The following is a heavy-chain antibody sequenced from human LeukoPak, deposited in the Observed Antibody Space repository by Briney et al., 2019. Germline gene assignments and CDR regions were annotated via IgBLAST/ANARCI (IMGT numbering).Heavy chain of an antibody. CDR3: AKGRLETSVLRYFDWLEHYFDY. Sequence: GGSLRLSCAASGFTFSSYAMSWVRQAPGKGLEWVSAISGSGGSTYSADSVKGRFTISRDNSKNTLYLQMNSLRAEDTAVYYCAKGRLETSVLRYFDWLEHYFDYWGQGTLVTVSS. D-gene: IGHD3-9*01. CDR2: ISGSGGST. CDR1: GFTFSSYA. V-gene: IGHV3-23*01. J-gene: IGHJ4*02.